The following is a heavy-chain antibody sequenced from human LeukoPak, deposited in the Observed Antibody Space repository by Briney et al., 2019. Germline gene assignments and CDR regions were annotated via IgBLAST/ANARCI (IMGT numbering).Heavy chain of an antibody. V-gene: IGHV3-30*18. D-gene: IGHD3-10*01. J-gene: IGHJ4*02. CDR1: GFTFSSYG. CDR2: ISYDGSNK. Sequence: PGGSLRLSCAASGFTFSSYGMHWVRQAPGKGLEWVAVISYDGSNKYYADSVKGRFTISRDNSKNTLYLQMNSLRADDTAVYYCAKATWFGELFSAIDYWGQGTLVTVSS. CDR3: AKATWFGELFSAIDY.